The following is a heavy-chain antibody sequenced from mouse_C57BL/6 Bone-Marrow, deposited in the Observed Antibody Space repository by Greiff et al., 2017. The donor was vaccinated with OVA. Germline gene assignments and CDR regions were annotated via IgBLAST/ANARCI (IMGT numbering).Heavy chain of an antibody. CDR2: ISGGGGNT. D-gene: IGHD2-5*01. CDR1: GFTFSSYT. Sequence: EVKLVESGGGLVKPGGSLKLSCAASGFTFSSYTMSWVRQTPEQRLEWVATISGGGGNTYYPDSVKGRFTISRDNAKNTLYLQMSSLRSEDTALYYCARQRSNYVAWFAYWGQGTLVTVSA. J-gene: IGHJ3*01. CDR3: ARQRSNYVAWFAY. V-gene: IGHV5-9*01.